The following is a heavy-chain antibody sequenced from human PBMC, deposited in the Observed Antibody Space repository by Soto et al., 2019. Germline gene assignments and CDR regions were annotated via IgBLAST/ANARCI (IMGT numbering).Heavy chain of an antibody. J-gene: IGHJ5*02. V-gene: IGHV1-46*01. CDR1: GYTFTTYY. CDR2: INPSGGST. Sequence: ASVKVSCKASGYTFTTYYMHWVRQAPGQGLEWMGIINPSGGSTNYAQRFQGRVTMTSDTSTSTVYMELSSLRADDTAVYYCARVVVPTTATTSNWFDPWGQGTLVTVSS. CDR3: ARVVVPTTATTSNWFDP. D-gene: IGHD4-17*01.